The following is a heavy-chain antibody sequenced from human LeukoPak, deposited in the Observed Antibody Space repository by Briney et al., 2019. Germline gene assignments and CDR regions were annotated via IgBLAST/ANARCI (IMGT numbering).Heavy chain of an antibody. CDR1: GFTFSSYA. CDR2: ISGSGGST. D-gene: IGHD1-14*01. V-gene: IGHV3-23*01. J-gene: IGHJ4*02. Sequence: PGGSLRLSCAASGFTFSSYAMSWVRQAPGKGLEWVSAISGSGGSTYYADSVKGRFTISRDNSKNTLYLQMNSLRAEDTAVYYCANSPLWPKRGTIYYFDYWGQGTLVSVSS. CDR3: ANSPLWPKRGTIYYFDY.